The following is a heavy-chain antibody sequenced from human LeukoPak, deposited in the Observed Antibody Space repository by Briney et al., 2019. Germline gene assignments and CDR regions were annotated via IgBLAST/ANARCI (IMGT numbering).Heavy chain of an antibody. CDR2: IYPGDSET. CDR3: ARLATRLLDH. D-gene: IGHD6-6*01. V-gene: IGHV5-51*01. J-gene: IGHJ4*02. CDR1: AVTFNNYW. Sequence: GESLRISCKGSAVTFNNYWIGWVRQLPGKGLDWMGMIYPGDSETRYSPSFQGQVTMSVDKSVNTAYLHWAGLKASDTAMYSCARLATRLLDHWGQGTRVTVSS.